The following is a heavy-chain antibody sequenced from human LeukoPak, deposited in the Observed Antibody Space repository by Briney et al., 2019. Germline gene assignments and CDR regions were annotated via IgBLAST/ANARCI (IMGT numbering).Heavy chain of an antibody. CDR2: IKEDGSIQ. CDR1: GFTFSSYW. V-gene: IGHV3-7*01. Sequence: QSGGSLRLSCVASGFTFSSYWMTWVRQAPGKGLEWLANIKEDGSIQYYLDSVRGRFTISRDNAKTLVYLQLNSLRADDTAVYYCARDVWTGVAVSDYWGQGTLVTVSS. CDR3: ARDVWTGVAVSDY. D-gene: IGHD6-19*01. J-gene: IGHJ4*02.